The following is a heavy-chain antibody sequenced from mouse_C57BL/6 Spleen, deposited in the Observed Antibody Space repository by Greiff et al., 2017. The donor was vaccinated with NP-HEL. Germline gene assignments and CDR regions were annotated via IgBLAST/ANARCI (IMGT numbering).Heavy chain of an antibody. CDR2: ISYDGSN. CDR3: ARGGRGQDRFAY. V-gene: IGHV3-6*01. J-gene: IGHJ3*01. Sequence: EVQLQESGPGLVKPSQSLSLTCSVTGYSITSGYYWNWIRQFPGNTLEWMGYISYDGSNNYNPSLKNRISITRDTSKNQFFLKLNSVTTEDTATYYCARGGRGQDRFAYWGQGTLVTVSA. CDR1: GYSITSGYY. D-gene: IGHD3-3*01.